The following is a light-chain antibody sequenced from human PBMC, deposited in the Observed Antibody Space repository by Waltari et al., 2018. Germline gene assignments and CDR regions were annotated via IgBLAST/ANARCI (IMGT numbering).Light chain of an antibody. CDR2: YDS. CDR3: LVWHSTIDHQGV. Sequence: SYVLTQPPSVSVAPGETARITCGGDNIGSYSVHWSQQKPRQAPVLVIFYDSDRPSGIPARFSGSNSGNTATLTISWVEAEDEADYYCLVWHSTIDHQGVFGGGTKLTVL. V-gene: IGLV3-21*04. CDR1: NIGSYS. J-gene: IGLJ2*01.